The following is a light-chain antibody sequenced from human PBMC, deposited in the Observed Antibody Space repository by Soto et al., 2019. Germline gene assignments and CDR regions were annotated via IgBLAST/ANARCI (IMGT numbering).Light chain of an antibody. CDR3: CSYAGSYTLV. Sequence: QSALTQPRSVSGSPGQSVTIFCTGTSSDVGGYNYVSWYQQHPGKAPKLMIYDVSKRPSGVPDRFSGSKSGNTASLTISGLQDEDEADYYCCSYAGSYTLVFGTGTKVTVL. V-gene: IGLV2-11*01. J-gene: IGLJ1*01. CDR2: DVS. CDR1: SSDVGGYNY.